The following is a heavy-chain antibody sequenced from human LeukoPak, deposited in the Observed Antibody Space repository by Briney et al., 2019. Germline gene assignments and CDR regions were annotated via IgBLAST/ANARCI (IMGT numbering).Heavy chain of an antibody. CDR3: ARGGKLYSSGWYFDY. J-gene: IGHJ4*02. V-gene: IGHV3-48*04. CDR1: GFTFSSYS. D-gene: IGHD6-19*01. Sequence: LPGGSLRLSCAASGFTFSSYSMNWVRQAPGKGLEWVSYISSSSSTIYYADSVKGRFTISRDNAKNSLYLQMNSLRAEDTAVYYCARGGKLYSSGWYFDYWGQGTLVTVSS. CDR2: ISSSSSTI.